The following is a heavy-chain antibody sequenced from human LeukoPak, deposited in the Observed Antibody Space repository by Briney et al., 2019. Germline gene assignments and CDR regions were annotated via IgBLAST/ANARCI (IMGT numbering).Heavy chain of an antibody. CDR1: RYTLTSYY. J-gene: IGHJ4*02. Sequence: GASVNVSCMESRYTLTSYYIHWVRQAPRQGLEWVGLINPSGGGTSYAQMFQGRVNMTRDTSTSTVYMELSSLRSEDTAVYYCARAAYYDSSGYFDYWGQGTLVTVSS. CDR3: ARAAYYDSSGYFDY. D-gene: IGHD3-22*01. V-gene: IGHV1-46*01. CDR2: INPSGGGT.